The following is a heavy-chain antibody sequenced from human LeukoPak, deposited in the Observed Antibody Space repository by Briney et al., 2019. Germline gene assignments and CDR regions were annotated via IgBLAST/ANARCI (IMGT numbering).Heavy chain of an antibody. CDR1: GFTFNTYA. J-gene: IGHJ3*02. Sequence: GGSLRLSCAASGFTFNTYAMTWVRQAPGKGLEWVSAISGSGGSTYYADSVKGRFTISRDNSKNTLYLQMNSLRAEDTAVYYCVRGGFMHAFDIWGQGTKVTVSS. V-gene: IGHV3-23*01. CDR2: ISGSGGST. CDR3: VRGGFMHAFDI. D-gene: IGHD3-16*01.